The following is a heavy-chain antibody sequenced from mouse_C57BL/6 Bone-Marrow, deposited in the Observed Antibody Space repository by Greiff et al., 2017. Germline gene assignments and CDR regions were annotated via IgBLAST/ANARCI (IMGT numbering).Heavy chain of an antibody. CDR3: ARSAYSNFFFDY. CDR2: IYPGDGDT. CDR1: GYAFSSSW. V-gene: IGHV1-82*01. Sequence: QVQLKESGPELVKPGASVKISCKASGYAFSSSWMNWVKQRPGKGLEWIGRIYPGDGDTNYNGKFKGKATLTADKSSSTAYMQLSSLTSEDSAVYFCARSAYSNFFFDYWGQGTTRTVAS. J-gene: IGHJ2*01. D-gene: IGHD2-5*01.